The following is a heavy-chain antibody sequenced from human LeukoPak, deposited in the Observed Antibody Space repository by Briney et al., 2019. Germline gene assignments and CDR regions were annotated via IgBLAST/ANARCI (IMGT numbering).Heavy chain of an antibody. V-gene: IGHV4-34*01. Sequence: SETLSLTCAVYGGSFSGYYWSWIRQPPGKGLEWIGEINHSESTNYNPSLKSRVTISVDTSKNQFSLKLSSVTAADTAVYYCARATMVRGVIRHFFDYWGQGTLVTVSS. D-gene: IGHD3-10*01. CDR2: INHSEST. J-gene: IGHJ4*02. CDR3: ARATMVRGVIRHFFDY. CDR1: GGSFSGYY.